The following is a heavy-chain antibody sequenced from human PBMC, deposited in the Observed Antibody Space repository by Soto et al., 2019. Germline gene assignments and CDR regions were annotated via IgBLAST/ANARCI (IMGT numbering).Heavy chain of an antibody. CDR2: ISSNGGST. CDR3: ARLVQQLVPLSFDYYYYYMDV. Sequence: GESLKISCAASGFTFSSYAMHWVRQAPGKGLEYVSAISSNGGSTYYANSVKGRFTISRDNSKNTLYLQMGSLRAEDMAVYYCARLVQQLVPLSFDYYYYYMDVWGKGTTVTVSS. D-gene: IGHD6-13*01. J-gene: IGHJ6*03. V-gene: IGHV3-64*01. CDR1: GFTFSSYA.